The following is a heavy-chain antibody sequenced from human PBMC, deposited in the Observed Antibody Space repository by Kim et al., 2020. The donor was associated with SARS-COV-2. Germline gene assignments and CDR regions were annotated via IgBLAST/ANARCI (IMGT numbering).Heavy chain of an antibody. V-gene: IGHV4-31*03. D-gene: IGHD3-22*01. J-gene: IGHJ3*02. CDR3: ARDEGAMRDSRSVVAAFDI. CDR1: GGSISSGGYY. CDR2: IYYSGST. Sequence: SETLSLTCTVSGGSISSGGYYWSWIRQHPGKGLEWIGYIYYSGSTYYNPSLKSRVTISVDTSKNQFSLKLSSVTAADTAVYYCARDEGAMRDSRSVVAAFDIWGQGTMVTVSS.